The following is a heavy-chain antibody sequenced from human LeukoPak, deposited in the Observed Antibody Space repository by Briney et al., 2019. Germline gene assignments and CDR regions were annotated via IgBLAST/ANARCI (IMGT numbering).Heavy chain of an antibody. V-gene: IGHV3-74*01. J-gene: IGHJ4*02. CDR2: INPDGSRT. CDR3: ATDLSGSSDY. Sequence: GGSLRLSCAASGFTFSRYWMHWVRQARGTGLVWVSRINPDGSRTDYADSVKGRFTISRDNAKNALFLQMNSLRAEDTAVYYCATDLSGSSDYWGQGTLVTVSS. D-gene: IGHD3-10*01. CDR1: GFTFSRYW.